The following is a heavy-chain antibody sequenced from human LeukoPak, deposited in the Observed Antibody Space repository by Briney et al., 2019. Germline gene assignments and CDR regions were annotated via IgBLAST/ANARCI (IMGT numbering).Heavy chain of an antibody. V-gene: IGHV1-2*02. CDR2: INPNSGGT. CDR1: GYTFTGYY. CDR3: ARGGGYGDRYYYYMDV. J-gene: IGHJ6*03. Sequence: ASVTVSCKASGYTFTGYYMHWVRQAPGQGLDWMGWINPNSGGTNYAQKFQGRVTMTRDTSISTAYMELSRVRYDDTAVYYCARGGGYGDRYYYYMDVWGKGTTVTVSS. D-gene: IGHD4-17*01.